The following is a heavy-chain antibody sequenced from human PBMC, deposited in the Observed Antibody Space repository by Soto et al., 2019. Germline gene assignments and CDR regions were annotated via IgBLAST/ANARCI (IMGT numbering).Heavy chain of an antibody. Sequence: QVQLQQWGAGLLKPSETPSLTCAVYGGSFSGYYWSWIRQPPGKGLEWIGEINHSGSTNYNPSLKSRVTISVDTSKNQFSLKLSSVTAADTAVYYCAGRNSGYDLANDYWGQGTLVTVSS. V-gene: IGHV4-34*01. CDR2: INHSGST. J-gene: IGHJ4*02. CDR3: AGRNSGYDLANDY. CDR1: GGSFSGYY. D-gene: IGHD5-12*01.